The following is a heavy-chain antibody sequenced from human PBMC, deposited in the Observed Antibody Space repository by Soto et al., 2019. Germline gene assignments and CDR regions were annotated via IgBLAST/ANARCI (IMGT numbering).Heavy chain of an antibody. J-gene: IGHJ4*02. CDR3: ARDPGYCTNGVCPIFDF. Sequence: SETLSLTCTVSGDSVTNYFWSWMRQPPGKGLEWIGHMYHGGRTNYSPSLKSRVTMSLDSPKNQFPLNLSSVTAADTAVYFCARDPGYCTNGVCPIFDFWGQGVLVTVS. CDR1: GDSVTNYF. CDR2: MYHGGRT. V-gene: IGHV4-59*02. D-gene: IGHD2-8*01.